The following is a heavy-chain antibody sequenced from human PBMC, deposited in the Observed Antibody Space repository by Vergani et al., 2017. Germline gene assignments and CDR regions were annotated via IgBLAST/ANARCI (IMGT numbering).Heavy chain of an antibody. CDR3: ARLVVVAATSRFDY. CDR2: INHSGST. D-gene: IGHD2-15*01. Sequence: QVQLQQWGAGLLKPSETLSLTCAVYGGSFSGYYWSWIRQPPGKGLEWIGEINHSGSTNYNPSLKSRVTISVDTSKNQFSLKLSSVTAADTAVYYCARLVVVAATSRFDYWGQGTLVTVSS. CDR1: GGSFSGYY. V-gene: IGHV4-34*01. J-gene: IGHJ4*02.